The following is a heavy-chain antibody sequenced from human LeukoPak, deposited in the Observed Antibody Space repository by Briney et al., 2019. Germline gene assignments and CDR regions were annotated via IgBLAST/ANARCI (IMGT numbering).Heavy chain of an antibody. V-gene: IGHV3-23*03. CDR3: AKAKGWYGEGYFDY. D-gene: IGHD3-10*01. CDR2: LYPDGRT. Sequence: PGGSLRLSCAASKFTFSNYAMSWVRQAPGKGLEWVSVLYPDGRTYYADSVKGRFTISRDVSKNTLFLQMTSLRAEDTAVYYCAKAKGWYGEGYFDYWGQEPWSPSPQ. CDR1: KFTFSNYA. J-gene: IGHJ4*01.